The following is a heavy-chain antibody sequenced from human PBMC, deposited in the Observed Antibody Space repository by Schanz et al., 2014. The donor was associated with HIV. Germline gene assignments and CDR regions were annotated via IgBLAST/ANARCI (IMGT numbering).Heavy chain of an antibody. J-gene: IGHJ4*02. D-gene: IGHD1-26*01. CDR1: GYTFTSYD. CDR2: MNPNSGNT. Sequence: QVQLVQSGAEVKKPGASVKVSCKASGYTFTSYDIHWVRQATGQGLEWMGWMNPNSGNTGYAQKFQGRVTMTRDTSISTTYMELSSLRSEATAVYFCARGGSGGARFPFDYWGQGTLVTVSS. V-gene: IGHV1-8*01. CDR3: ARGGSGGARFPFDY.